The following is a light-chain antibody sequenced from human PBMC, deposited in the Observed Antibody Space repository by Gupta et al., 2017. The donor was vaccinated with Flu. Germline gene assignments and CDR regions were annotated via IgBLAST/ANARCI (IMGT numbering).Light chain of an antibody. Sequence: DIQMTQSPSSVSASVGDRVSITCRASQGVLSWLAWYQQKPGRAPTLLIYGASNLEVGVPSRFSGSASGSNFTLTISSLRLEDFATYYCQQANSFPLTFGEGTTVEIK. CDR2: GAS. J-gene: IGKJ4*01. CDR1: QGVLSW. V-gene: IGKV1-12*01. CDR3: QQANSFPLT.